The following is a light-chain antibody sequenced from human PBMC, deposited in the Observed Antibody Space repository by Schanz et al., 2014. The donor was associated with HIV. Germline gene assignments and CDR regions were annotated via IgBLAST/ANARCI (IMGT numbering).Light chain of an antibody. CDR1: SGSVSTSFY. Sequence: QTVVTQEPSFSVSPGGTVTLTCGLSSGSVSTSFYPTWYRQTPGQPPRTLIYNTDSRSPGVPDRFSGSKSGNTASLTVSGLQAEDEADYYCSSYTTTNPWLFGGGTKLTVL. V-gene: IGLV8-61*01. CDR2: NTD. J-gene: IGLJ3*02. CDR3: SSYTTTNPWL.